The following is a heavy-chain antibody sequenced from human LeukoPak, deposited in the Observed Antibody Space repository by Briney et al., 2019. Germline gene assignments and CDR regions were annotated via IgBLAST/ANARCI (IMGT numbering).Heavy chain of an antibody. Sequence: GGSLRLSCAASGFTFSSYEMNWVRQAPGKGLEWVSYISSSGSTIYYADSVKGRFTISRDNAKNSMSLQMNSLRAEDTAVYYCARKGYYYDSSGYYYYYGMDVWGQGTTVTVSS. D-gene: IGHD3-22*01. CDR3: ARKGYYYDSSGYYYYYGMDV. V-gene: IGHV3-48*03. CDR1: GFTFSSYE. J-gene: IGHJ6*02. CDR2: ISSSGSTI.